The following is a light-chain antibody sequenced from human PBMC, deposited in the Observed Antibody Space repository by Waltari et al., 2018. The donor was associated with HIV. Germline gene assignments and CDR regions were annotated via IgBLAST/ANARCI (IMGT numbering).Light chain of an antibody. J-gene: IGKJ1*01. CDR2: AAS. CDR3: QHYGGSPGT. Sequence: ETVMTQSPGTLSASPGETVTLSCTASQSIDDKLAWYQQKPGQSPRLLIYAASTGATSVPGRFSGSGSGTQFTLTISNLQSEDSAVYYCQHYGGSPGTFGQGTKVEIK. V-gene: IGKV3-15*01. CDR1: QSIDDK.